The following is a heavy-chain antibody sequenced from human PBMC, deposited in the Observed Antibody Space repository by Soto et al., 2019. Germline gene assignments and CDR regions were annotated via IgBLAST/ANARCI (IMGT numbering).Heavy chain of an antibody. CDR2: IYPGDSDT. V-gene: IGHV5-51*01. J-gene: IGHJ5*02. D-gene: IGHD3-3*01. CDR1: GYRFSSYW. Sequence: GESLKISCKGSGYRFSSYWIGCVRQMPGKGLEWMGVIYPGDSDTKYSPAFQGQVTISADKAITTASLQWSSLKASDSALYYCARRGMVSSSDRFLASWGQGTIVTVSS. CDR3: ARRGMVSSSDRFLAS.